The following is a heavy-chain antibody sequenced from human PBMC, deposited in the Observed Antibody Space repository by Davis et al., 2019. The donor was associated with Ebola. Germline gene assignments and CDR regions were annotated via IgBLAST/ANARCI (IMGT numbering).Heavy chain of an antibody. J-gene: IGHJ4*02. CDR3: ARDLPQGVSDY. V-gene: IGHV3-11*01. D-gene: IGHD6-13*01. Sequence: GESLKISCAASGFTFSDYYMSWIRQAPGKGLEWVSYISSSGSTIYYADSVKGRFTISRDNAKNSLYLQMNSLRAEDTALYHCARDLPQGVSDYWGQGTLVTVSS. CDR1: GFTFSDYY. CDR2: ISSSGSTI.